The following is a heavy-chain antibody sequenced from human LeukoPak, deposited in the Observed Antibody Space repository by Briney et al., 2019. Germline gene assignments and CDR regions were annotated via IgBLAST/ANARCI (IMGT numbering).Heavy chain of an antibody. J-gene: IGHJ3*02. V-gene: IGHV3-9*03. Sequence: GGSLRLSCAASGFTFDDYAMLWVRQAPGKGLEWVSGISWNSAAIGYADSVKGRFTISRDNAKSSLYLQMSSLRAEDMALYYCAKGGTGTVDAFDIWGQGTMVTVSS. CDR2: ISWNSAAI. D-gene: IGHD1-1*01. CDR3: AKGGTGTVDAFDI. CDR1: GFTFDDYA.